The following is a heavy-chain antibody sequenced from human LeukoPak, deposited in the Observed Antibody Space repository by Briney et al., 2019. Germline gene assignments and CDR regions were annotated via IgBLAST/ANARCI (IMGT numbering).Heavy chain of an antibody. D-gene: IGHD6-19*01. J-gene: IGHJ4*02. CDR2: ISGSGSTT. CDR1: GFTFSNYE. V-gene: IGHV3-48*03. Sequence: PGGSLRLSCAASGFTFSNYEMNWVRQAPGKGLEWVSYISGSGSTTHYADSVKGRFTVSRDNAKNSLYLQMNSLRVEDTAVYYCARDSRGWCRGIGDWGQGTLVTVSS. CDR3: ARDSRGWCRGIGD.